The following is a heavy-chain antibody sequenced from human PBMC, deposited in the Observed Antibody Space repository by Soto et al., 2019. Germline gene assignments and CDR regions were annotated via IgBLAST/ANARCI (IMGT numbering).Heavy chain of an antibody. CDR3: ARPSGSYLYYFDY. D-gene: IGHD1-26*01. J-gene: IGHJ4*02. CDR1: GGSISSSSYY. Sequence: QLQLQESGPGLVKPSETLSLTCTVSGGSISSSSYYWGWIRQPPGKGLEWIGSIYYSGSTYYNPSLRSRVPISSDTSKNQFSLKLSSVPAADTAVYYCARPSGSYLYYFDYWGQGTLVTVSS. V-gene: IGHV4-39*01. CDR2: IYYSGST.